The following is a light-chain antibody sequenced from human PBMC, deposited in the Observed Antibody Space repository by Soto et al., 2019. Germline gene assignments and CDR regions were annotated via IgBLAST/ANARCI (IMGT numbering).Light chain of an antibody. CDR2: VVS. Sequence: QSALTQPASVSGSPGQSIAISCTGTSSDVGGYNYVSWHQQHPGKAPKVLISVVSNRPSGVSNRFSGSKSGNTASLTISGLQSEDEADYYCSSYRSGGTFVFGRGTKV. CDR3: SSYRSGGTFV. CDR1: SSDVGGYNY. J-gene: IGLJ1*01. V-gene: IGLV2-14*01.